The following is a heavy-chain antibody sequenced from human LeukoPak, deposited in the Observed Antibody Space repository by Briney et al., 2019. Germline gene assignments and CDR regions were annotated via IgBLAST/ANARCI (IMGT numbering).Heavy chain of an antibody. CDR2: NYYSGST. V-gene: IGHV4-30-4*01. D-gene: IGHD2-8*01. CDR1: GGSISSGDYY. J-gene: IGHJ5*02. Sequence: SETLSLTCTVSGGSISSGDYYWSWIRQPPRKCLEWIGYNYYSGSTYYNPSLKSRVTISVDTSKNQFSLKLSSVTAADTAVYYCARADIVLMVYAAPWFDPWGQGTLVTVSS. CDR3: ARADIVLMVYAAPWFDP.